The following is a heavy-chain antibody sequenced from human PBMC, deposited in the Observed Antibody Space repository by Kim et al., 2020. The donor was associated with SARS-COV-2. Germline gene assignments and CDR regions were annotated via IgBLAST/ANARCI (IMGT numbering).Heavy chain of an antibody. Sequence: YFAVSVSGRLSISRDISKNTLYLQMNSLRVEDTATYYCAKNVGYSPDWGQGTLVTVSS. V-gene: IGHV3-23*05. J-gene: IGHJ4*02. CDR3: AKNVGYSPD. D-gene: IGHD5-18*01.